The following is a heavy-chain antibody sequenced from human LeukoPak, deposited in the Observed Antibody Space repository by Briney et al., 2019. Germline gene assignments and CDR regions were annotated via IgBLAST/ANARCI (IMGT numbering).Heavy chain of an antibody. D-gene: IGHD6-13*01. J-gene: IGHJ5*02. CDR1: GGTFSSYA. V-gene: IGHV1-69*01. CDR3: ARLYRSSWYPHNWFDP. CDR2: IIPIFGTA. Sequence: SVKVSCKASGGTFSSYAISWVRQAPGQGLEWMGGIIPIFGTANYAQKFQGRVTITADESTSTAYMELSSLRSEDTAVYYCARLYRSSWYPHNWFDPWGQGTLVTVSS.